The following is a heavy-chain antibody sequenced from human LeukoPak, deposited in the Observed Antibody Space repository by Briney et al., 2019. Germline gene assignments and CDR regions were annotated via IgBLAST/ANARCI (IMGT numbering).Heavy chain of an antibody. Sequence: PSETLSLTCAVYGGSFSGYYGSWIRQPPGKGVEGIGEINDSGSTNYNQSLKSRVTISVDTSKNQFSLKLSSVTAADTAVYYCARQGSGTMIVVVITDAFDIWGQGTMVTVSS. D-gene: IGHD3-22*01. CDR3: ARQGSGTMIVVVITDAFDI. CDR1: GGSFSGYY. CDR2: INDSGST. V-gene: IGHV4-34*01. J-gene: IGHJ3*02.